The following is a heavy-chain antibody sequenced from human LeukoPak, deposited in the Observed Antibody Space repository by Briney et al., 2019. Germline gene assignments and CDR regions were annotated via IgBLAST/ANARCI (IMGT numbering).Heavy chain of an antibody. J-gene: IGHJ4*02. D-gene: IGHD3-16*01. CDR2: INYSGRS. V-gene: IGHV4-59*08. Sequence: SDTLSLTCIVSGDSISSDFWSWIRQSPGKGVEWIRYINYSGRSEYNPSIKSRVTISIDRSQNHVSLKMRYVTAADTAMYYCERLDCVSDACYNYWALGALVTVSS. CDR1: GDSISSDF. CDR3: ERLDCVSDACYNY.